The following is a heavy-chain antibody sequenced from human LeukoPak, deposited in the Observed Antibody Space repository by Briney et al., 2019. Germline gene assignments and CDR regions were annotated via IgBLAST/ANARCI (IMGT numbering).Heavy chain of an antibody. D-gene: IGHD3-22*01. Sequence: GGSLRLSCAASGFTFDDYAMHWVRQAPGKGLEWVSGISWNSGSIGYADSVKGRFTISRDNAKNSLYLQMNSLRAEDTAVYYCAREGRPNYYDSSGYYTDFDYWGQGTLVTVSS. V-gene: IGHV3-9*01. CDR2: ISWNSGSI. CDR3: AREGRPNYYDSSGYYTDFDY. J-gene: IGHJ4*02. CDR1: GFTFDDYA.